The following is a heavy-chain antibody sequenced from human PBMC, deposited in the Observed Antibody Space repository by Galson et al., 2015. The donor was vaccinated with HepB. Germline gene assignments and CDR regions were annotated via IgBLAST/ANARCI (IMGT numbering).Heavy chain of an antibody. CDR3: TTERLWVRLLSRFDS. Sequence: SLRLSCAASGFTFSNAWMSWVRRAPGKGLEWVGRIKSKTDGGTTDYAAPVKGRFTISRDDSKNTLFLQMNSLKTEDTAVYHCTTERLWVRLLSRFDSWGQGTLVTVSS. D-gene: IGHD5-12*01. CDR2: IKSKTDGGTT. J-gene: IGHJ4*02. V-gene: IGHV3-15*01. CDR1: GFTFSNAW.